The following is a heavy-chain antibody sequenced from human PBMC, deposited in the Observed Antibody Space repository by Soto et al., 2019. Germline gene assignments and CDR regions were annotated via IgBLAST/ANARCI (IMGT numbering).Heavy chain of an antibody. J-gene: IGHJ5*02. CDR3: ARVGSGWYVGFDP. D-gene: IGHD6-19*01. CDR1: GGSISSSNW. V-gene: IGHV4-4*02. Sequence: PSETLSLTCAVSGGSISSSNWWSWVRQPPGKGLEWIGEIYHSGSTNYNPSLKSRVTISVDKSKNQFSLKLSSVTAADTAVYYCARVGSGWYVGFDPWGQGTLVTVSS. CDR2: IYHSGST.